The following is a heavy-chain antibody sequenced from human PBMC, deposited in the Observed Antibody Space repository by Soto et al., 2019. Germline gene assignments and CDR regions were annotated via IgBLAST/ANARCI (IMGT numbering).Heavy chain of an antibody. Sequence: SETLSLTCTVSGGSISSGDYYWAWIRQPPGEGLQWIGSINYSGATYYYPSLKSRVTISVDTSKNQFSLKMYSVTATDTTVYYCARKTPLLRTGTDYWGQGMLVTVYS. J-gene: IGHJ4*02. CDR1: GGSISSGDYY. CDR2: INYSGAT. D-gene: IGHD1-1*01. V-gene: IGHV4-39*01. CDR3: ARKTPLLRTGTDY.